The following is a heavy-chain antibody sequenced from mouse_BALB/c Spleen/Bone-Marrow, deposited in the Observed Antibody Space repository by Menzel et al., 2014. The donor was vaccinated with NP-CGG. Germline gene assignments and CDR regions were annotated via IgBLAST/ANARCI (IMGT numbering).Heavy chain of an antibody. CDR3: ASPLYYGLHYYAMDY. D-gene: IGHD1-2*01. J-gene: IGHJ4*01. CDR2: INSGGST. Sequence: EVKLVESGGGLVKPGGSLKLSCAASGFTFSSYAMSWVRQTPEKRLEWVASINSGGSTYYPDSVKGRFTISRDNARNILYLQMSSLRSEDTAMYYCASPLYYGLHYYAMDYWGQGTSVTVSS. V-gene: IGHV5-6-5*01. CDR1: GFTFSSYA.